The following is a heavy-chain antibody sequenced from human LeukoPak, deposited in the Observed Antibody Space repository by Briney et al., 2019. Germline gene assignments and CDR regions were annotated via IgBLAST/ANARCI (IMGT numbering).Heavy chain of an antibody. CDR2: MSPNSGNT. D-gene: IGHD2-21*01. J-gene: IGHJ6*02. V-gene: IGHV1-8*01. CDR3: ARIPRRYYYYGMDV. CDR1: GYTFTNYD. Sequence: ASVKVSCKASGYTFTNYDINWVRQATGQGLEWMGWMSPNSGNTGYAQKFQGRITMTRDTSISTAYMELSSLRSEDTAVYYCARIPRRYYYYGMDVWGQGTTVTVSS.